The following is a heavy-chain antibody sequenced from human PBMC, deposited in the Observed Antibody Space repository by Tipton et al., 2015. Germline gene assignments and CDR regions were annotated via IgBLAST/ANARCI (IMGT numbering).Heavy chain of an antibody. D-gene: IGHD4-11*01. CDR1: GFSFSNYG. V-gene: IGHV3-33*01. Sequence: SLRLSCAASGFSFSNYGMHWVRQAPGKGLEWVAVIWYDGTTKYYADSVRGRFTISSDKSKNTLYLQMNSLRAEDTAVYYCARGQSTHFFDPWGQGTLVTVSS. CDR3: ARGQSTHFFDP. CDR2: IWYDGTTK. J-gene: IGHJ5*02.